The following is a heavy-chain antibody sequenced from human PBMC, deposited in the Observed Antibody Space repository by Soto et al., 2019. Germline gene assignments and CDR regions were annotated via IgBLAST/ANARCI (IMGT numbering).Heavy chain of an antibody. CDR1: EFTFSSYG. Sequence: QVQLVESGGGVVQPGRSLRLSCAASEFTFSSYGMHWVRQAPGKGLEWVAVIWYVGSNEYYADSVKGRFTISRDNSKNTLYLQMSSLRAEDTAVYYCARDGAVGYGMDVWGQGTTVTVSS. CDR2: IWYVGSNE. J-gene: IGHJ6*02. CDR3: ARDGAVGYGMDV. V-gene: IGHV3-33*01.